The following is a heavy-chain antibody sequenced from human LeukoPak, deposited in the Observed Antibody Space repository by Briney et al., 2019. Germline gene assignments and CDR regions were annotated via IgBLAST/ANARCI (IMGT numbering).Heavy chain of an antibody. CDR1: GYTFTSYY. Sequence: ASVKVSCKASGYTFTSYYMHWVRQAPGQGLEWMGIINPSGGSTSYAQKFQGGVTMTRDTSTSTVYMELSSLRSEDTAVYYCARASHIAAEDYYMDVWGKGTTVTVSS. V-gene: IGHV1-46*01. J-gene: IGHJ6*03. CDR3: ARASHIAAEDYYMDV. CDR2: INPSGGST. D-gene: IGHD6-13*01.